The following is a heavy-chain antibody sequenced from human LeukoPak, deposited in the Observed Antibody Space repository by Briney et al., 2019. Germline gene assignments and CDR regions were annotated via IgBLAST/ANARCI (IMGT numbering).Heavy chain of an antibody. CDR1: GFTFSSYA. CDR2: ISGSGGST. CDR3: SKSGL. J-gene: IGHJ4*02. V-gene: IGHV3-23*01. Sequence: GGSLRLSCAASGFTFSSYAMSWFRQAPGRGLEWFSAISGSGGSTYYEASVKGRFTISGDTSKNQLSLQMNSLRAEDTAVYYCSKSGLWGQGTLVTVSS.